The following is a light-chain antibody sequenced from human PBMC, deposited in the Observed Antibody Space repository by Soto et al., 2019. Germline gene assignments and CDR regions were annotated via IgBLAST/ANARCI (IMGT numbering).Light chain of an antibody. CDR3: QQYQNLWT. V-gene: IGKV3-20*01. CDR2: GAS. J-gene: IGKJ1*01. Sequence: EIVLTQSPGTLSLSPGERATLSCRASQSVSSSYVAWYQQKPGQAPRLLIYGASSRATGIPARFSGSGSGTEFTLTINSLQSEDFAVYYCQQYQNLWTFGQGTKVDI. CDR1: QSVSSSY.